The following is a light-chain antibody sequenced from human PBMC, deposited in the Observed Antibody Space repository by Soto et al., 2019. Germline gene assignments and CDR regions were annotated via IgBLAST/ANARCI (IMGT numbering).Light chain of an antibody. CDR1: SSDLGGYNY. CDR3: SSYTNINTRACV. Sequence: QSVLTQPRSVSGSPGQSVTISCSGTSSDLGGYNYVSWYQHHPGKAPKLMIYDVTLRPSGVPDRFSGSKSGNTASLTISGLQDEDEAEYYCSSYTNINTRACVFGTGTKLTVL. CDR2: DVT. V-gene: IGLV2-11*01. J-gene: IGLJ1*01.